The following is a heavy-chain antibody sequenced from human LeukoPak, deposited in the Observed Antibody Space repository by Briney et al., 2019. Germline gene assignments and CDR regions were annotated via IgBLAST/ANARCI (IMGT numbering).Heavy chain of an antibody. CDR2: IYRDGSS. CDR3: AKDTQSGSGSYLGAFDI. CDR1: GLSVSSNY. D-gene: IGHD3-10*01. J-gene: IGHJ3*02. V-gene: IGHV3-66*01. Sequence: GGSLRLSCVASGLSVSSNYMSWVRQAPGKGLEWGSVIYRDGSSYYAESVKGRFTISRDNSKNTLYIQMNSLRAEDTAVYYCAKDTQSGSGSYLGAFDIWGQETMVTVSS.